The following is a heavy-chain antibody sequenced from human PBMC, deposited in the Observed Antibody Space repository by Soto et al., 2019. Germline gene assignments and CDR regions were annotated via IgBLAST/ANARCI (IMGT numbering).Heavy chain of an antibody. CDR3: ARDIEEYYDFWSRFDP. D-gene: IGHD3-3*01. Sequence: KTSETLSLTCTVSGGSISSYYWSWIRQPAGKGLEWIGRIYTSGSTNYNPSLKSRVTMSVDTSKNQFSLKLSSVTAADTAVYYCARDIEEYYDFWSRFDPWGQGTLVTVSS. V-gene: IGHV4-4*07. CDR2: IYTSGST. CDR1: GGSISSYY. J-gene: IGHJ5*02.